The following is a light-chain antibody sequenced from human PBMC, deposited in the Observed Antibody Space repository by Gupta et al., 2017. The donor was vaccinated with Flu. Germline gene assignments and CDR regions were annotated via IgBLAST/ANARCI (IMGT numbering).Light chain of an antibody. V-gene: IGLV1-44*01. CDR2: NDN. J-gene: IGLJ3*02. CDR3: AAWDDSLTSLSADGGLTGLWV. Sequence: WYQHLPGMAPRLLIYNDNQRPSGVPDRFSGSKSGTSASLAIGGLQSEDEADYYCAAWDDSLTSLSADGGLTGLWVFGGGTKLSVL.